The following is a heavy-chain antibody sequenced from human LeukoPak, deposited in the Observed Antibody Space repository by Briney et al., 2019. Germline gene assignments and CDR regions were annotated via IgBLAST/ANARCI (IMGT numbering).Heavy chain of an antibody. Sequence: SETLSLTCTVSGYSISSGYYWGWIRQPPGKGLEWIGNIYHGGSTYYNPSLKSRVTMSGHTSKNQFSLNLSSVTAADTAVYYCARVTSSSWFEGYFDYWGQGTLVTVS. V-gene: IGHV4-38-2*02. J-gene: IGHJ4*02. D-gene: IGHD6-13*01. CDR2: IYHGGST. CDR3: ARVTSSSWFEGYFDY. CDR1: GYSISSGYY.